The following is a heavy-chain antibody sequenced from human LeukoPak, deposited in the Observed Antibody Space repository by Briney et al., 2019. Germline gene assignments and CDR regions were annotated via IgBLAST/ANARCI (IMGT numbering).Heavy chain of an antibody. CDR2: TYYRSKWYN. V-gene: IGHV6-1*01. Sequence: SQTLSLTCAISGDSVSSNSAAWNWIRQSPSRGLEWLGRTYYRSKWYNNYAVSVKSRITINPDTSKNQFSLKLSSVTAADTAVYYCARVGSGVATDTFDYWGQGTLVTVSS. J-gene: IGHJ4*02. CDR1: GDSVSSNSAA. D-gene: IGHD3-10*01. CDR3: ARVGSGVATDTFDY.